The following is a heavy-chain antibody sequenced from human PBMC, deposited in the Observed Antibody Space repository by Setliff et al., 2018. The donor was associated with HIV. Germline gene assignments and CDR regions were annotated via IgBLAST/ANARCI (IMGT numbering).Heavy chain of an antibody. Sequence: PGGSLRLSCAASGFTFRNYRMHWVRQPPGKGLVWVSRINSDASGMTFAEFVKGRFTISRDNGKNMVYLQMNSLRAEDTAVYYCVRGIVGASVFNYWGQGTQVTVSS. CDR3: VRGIVGASVFNY. D-gene: IGHD1-26*01. V-gene: IGHV3-74*03. CDR1: GFTFRNYR. J-gene: IGHJ4*02. CDR2: INSDASGM.